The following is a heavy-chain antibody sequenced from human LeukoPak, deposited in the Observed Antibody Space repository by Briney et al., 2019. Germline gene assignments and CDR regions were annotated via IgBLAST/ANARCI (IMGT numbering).Heavy chain of an antibody. V-gene: IGHV1-2*02. CDR3: ARNTRLWFGELLLVY. Sequence: SVTVSCKASGYTFTGYYMHWVRHAPRPGLELMGLINPNNSGTNYANKSHSRLTMIRDATINTAFTELRSLRTADTAGVYRARNTRLWFGELLLVYWGERTLVTVSS. CDR2: INPNNSGT. D-gene: IGHD3-10*01. CDR1: GYTFTGYY. J-gene: IGHJ4*02.